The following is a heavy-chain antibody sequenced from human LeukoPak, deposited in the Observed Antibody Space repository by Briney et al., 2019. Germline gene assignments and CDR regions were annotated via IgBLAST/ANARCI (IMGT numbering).Heavy chain of an antibody. CDR3: ARDLIHPYHAFDI. J-gene: IGHJ3*02. V-gene: IGHV4-59*01. Sequence: ASETLSLTCTVSGGSISSYYWSWIRQPPGKGLEWIGYIYYSGSTNYNPSLKSRVTISVDTSKNQFSLKLSSVTAADTAVYYCARDLIHPYHAFDIWGQGTMVTVSS. CDR1: GGSISSYY. CDR2: IYYSGST.